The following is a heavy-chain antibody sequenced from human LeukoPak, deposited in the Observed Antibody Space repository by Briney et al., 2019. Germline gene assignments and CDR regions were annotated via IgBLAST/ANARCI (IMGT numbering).Heavy chain of an antibody. CDR2: IKKDGSEA. Sequence: GGSLRLSCAASGLTFSNYWMTWLRQAPGKGLEWVANIKKDGSEANYVDSVKGRFTISRDNAKDSLFLQMSSLRAEDTAVYYCARDTATSGSYYFDYWGQGTLVTVSS. CDR1: GLTFSNYW. D-gene: IGHD1-26*01. V-gene: IGHV3-7*01. J-gene: IGHJ4*02. CDR3: ARDTATSGSYYFDY.